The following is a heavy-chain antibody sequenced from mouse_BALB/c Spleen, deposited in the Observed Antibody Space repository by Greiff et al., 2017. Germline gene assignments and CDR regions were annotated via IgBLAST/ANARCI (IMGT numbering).Heavy chain of an antibody. Sequence: DVMLVESGGGLVKPGGSLKLSCAASGFTFSSYTMSWVRQTPEKRLEWVATISSGGSYTYYPDSVKGRFTISRDNAKNTLYLQMSSLKSEDTAMYYCTRDEGCAWFAYWGQGTLVTVSA. CDR2: ISSGGSYT. J-gene: IGHJ3*01. CDR3: TRDEGCAWFAY. CDR1: GFTFSSYT. V-gene: IGHV5-6-4*01.